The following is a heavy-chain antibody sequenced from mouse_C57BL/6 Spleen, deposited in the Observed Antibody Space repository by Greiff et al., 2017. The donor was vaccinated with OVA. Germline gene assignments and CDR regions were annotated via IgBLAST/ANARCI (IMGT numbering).Heavy chain of an antibody. Sequence: VQGVESGAELVKPGASVTLSCKASGYTFTDYEMHWVKQTPVHGLEWIGAIGPDTGGTAYNQTFKGKAILTADKSSSTAYMELRSLTSEDSAVYYCTRSDCYYAGFAYWGQGTLVTVSA. V-gene: IGHV1-15*01. CDR3: TRSDCYYAGFAY. D-gene: IGHD2-3*01. J-gene: IGHJ3*01. CDR1: GYTFTDYE. CDR2: IGPDTGGT.